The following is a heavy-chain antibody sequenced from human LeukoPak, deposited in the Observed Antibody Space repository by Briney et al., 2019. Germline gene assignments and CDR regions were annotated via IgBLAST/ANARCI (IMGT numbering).Heavy chain of an antibody. V-gene: IGHV5-51*01. CDR3: ARGPLYYDSSGHLIDY. D-gene: IGHD3-22*01. CDR2: IYPGDSDT. CDR1: GYSFTSYW. Sequence: GESLKISCKGSGYSFTSYWIGWVRQMPGKGLEWMGIIYPGDSDTRYSPSFQGQVTISADKSISTAYLQWSSLKASDTAMYYCARGPLYYDSSGHLIDYWGQGTLVTVSS. J-gene: IGHJ4*02.